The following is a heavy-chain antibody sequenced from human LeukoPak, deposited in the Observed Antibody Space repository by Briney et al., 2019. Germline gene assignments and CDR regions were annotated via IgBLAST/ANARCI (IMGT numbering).Heavy chain of an antibody. V-gene: IGHV3-48*03. CDR3: ARELAQKFDY. D-gene: IGHD6-13*01. Sequence: PGGSLRLSCAASGFTFSSYEMKWVRQAPGKGLEWVSYISSSGSTIYYADSVKGRFTISRDNAKNSLYLQMNSLRAEDTAVYYCARELAQKFDYWGQGTLVTVSS. CDR2: ISSSGSTI. J-gene: IGHJ4*02. CDR1: GFTFSSYE.